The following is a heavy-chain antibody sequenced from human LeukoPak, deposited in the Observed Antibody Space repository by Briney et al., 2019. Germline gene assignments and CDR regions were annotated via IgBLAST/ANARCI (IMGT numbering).Heavy chain of an antibody. D-gene: IGHD6-13*01. CDR2: IYYSGGT. CDR1: GGSFSGYY. J-gene: IGHJ4*02. Sequence: SETLSLTCAVYGGSFSGYYWSWIRQPPGKGLEWIGYIYYSGGTNYNPSLKSRVTISVDTSKNQFSLKLSSVTAADTAVYYCARGYSSSWYVGWGQGTLVTVSS. V-gene: IGHV4-59*01. CDR3: ARGYSSSWYVG.